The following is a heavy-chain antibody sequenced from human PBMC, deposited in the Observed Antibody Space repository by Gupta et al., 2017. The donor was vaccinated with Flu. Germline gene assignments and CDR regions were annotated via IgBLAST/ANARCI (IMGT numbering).Heavy chain of an antibody. CDR3: ARDPELGGCGAGCSFDS. Sequence: QVRLVESGGGLVKPGGSLRLSCEASGFAFREYYMGWIRQAPGKGLEWISYIGSDSFTIFYADSVKGRFTISRDNSKNLLFLEMNSLRADDTAVYYCARDPELGGCGAGCSFDSWGPGSLVTVSS. J-gene: IGHJ4*02. V-gene: IGHV3-11*01. D-gene: IGHD3-10*02. CDR1: GFAFREYY. CDR2: IGSDSFTI.